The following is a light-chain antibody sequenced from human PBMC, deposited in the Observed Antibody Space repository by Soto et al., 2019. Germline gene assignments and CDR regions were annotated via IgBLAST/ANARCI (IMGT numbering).Light chain of an antibody. J-gene: IGLJ2*01. V-gene: IGLV1-40*01. CDR2: RHS. CDR1: SSNIGAGYD. CDR3: QSYDSSLSGVV. Sequence: QTVVTQPPSVSGAPGQRVTISCTGSSSNIGAGYDVHWYQQLPGTAPKLLIYRHSNRPSGVPDRFSGSKSGTSASLAITGLQAEDEADYYCQSYDSSLSGVVFGGGTKLTVL.